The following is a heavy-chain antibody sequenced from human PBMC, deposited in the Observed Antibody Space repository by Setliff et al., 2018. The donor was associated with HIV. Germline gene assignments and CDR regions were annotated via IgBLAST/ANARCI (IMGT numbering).Heavy chain of an antibody. CDR2: IDSSGTT. V-gene: IGHV4-4*07. D-gene: IGHD6-13*01. CDR1: GGSFGVYR. Sequence: SETLSLSCTISGGSFGVYRWSWIRQSAGRGLEWIGRIDSSGTTDYKPSLKGRAAISVDTSKNQFSLKLSSVTAADTAVYYCARHPEGIAAAGAFDYWGQGTLVTVSS. CDR3: ARHPEGIAAAGAFDY. J-gene: IGHJ4*02.